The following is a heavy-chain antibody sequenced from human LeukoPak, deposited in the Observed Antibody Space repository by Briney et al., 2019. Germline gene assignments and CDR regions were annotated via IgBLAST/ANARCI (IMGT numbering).Heavy chain of an antibody. Sequence: GGSLRLSCAASGFMFSSYWMNWVRQAPGKGLEWVSSISSSSSYIYYADSVKGRFTISRDNAKNSLYLQMNSLRAEDTAVYYCARESWTNAFDIWGQGTMVTVSS. CDR3: ARESWTNAFDI. D-gene: IGHD3-16*02. J-gene: IGHJ3*02. CDR1: GFMFSSYW. CDR2: ISSSSSYI. V-gene: IGHV3-21*01.